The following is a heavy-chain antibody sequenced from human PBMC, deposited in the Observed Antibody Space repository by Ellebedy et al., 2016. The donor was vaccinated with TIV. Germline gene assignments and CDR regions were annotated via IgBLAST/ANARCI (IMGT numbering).Heavy chain of an antibody. J-gene: IGHJ3*02. V-gene: IGHV3-23*01. CDR2: ISATAGST. CDR3: AKERQWELVPETFET. CDR1: GFTFSSYA. D-gene: IGHD1-26*01. Sequence: GESLKISCAASGFTFSSYAMGWVRQAPGRGLEWVSAISATAGSTYYTDSVKGRFTISSDISENTVFLQMNSLRAEDSAEYYCAKERQWELVPETFETWGQGTMVTVSS.